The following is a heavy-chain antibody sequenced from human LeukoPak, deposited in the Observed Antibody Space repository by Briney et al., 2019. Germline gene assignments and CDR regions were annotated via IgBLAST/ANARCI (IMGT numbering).Heavy chain of an antibody. V-gene: IGHV3-66*01. CDR3: ARCSGTYPHDAFDI. CDR1: GITVSSNY. J-gene: IGHJ3*02. CDR2: IYSGGST. Sequence: PGGSLRLSCAASGITVSSNYMSWVRQAPGKGLEWVSVIYSGGSTYYADSVKGRFTISRDNSKNMLYLQMNSLRAEDTAVYYCARCSGTYPHDAFDIWGQGTMVTVSS. D-gene: IGHD1-26*01.